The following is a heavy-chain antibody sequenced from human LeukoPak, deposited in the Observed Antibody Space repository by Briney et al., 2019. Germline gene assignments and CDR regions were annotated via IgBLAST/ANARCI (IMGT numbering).Heavy chain of an antibody. CDR3: AKDSVPAAPVQSTYFDY. V-gene: IGHV3-23*01. D-gene: IGHD6-25*01. CDR1: GFTFSSYA. Sequence: GGSLRLSCAASGFTFSSYAMSWVRQAPGKGLEWVSAISGSGGSTYYADSVKGRFTISRDNSKNTLYLQMNSLRAEDTAVYYCAKDSVPAAPVQSTYFDYWGQGTLVTVSS. CDR2: ISGSGGST. J-gene: IGHJ4*02.